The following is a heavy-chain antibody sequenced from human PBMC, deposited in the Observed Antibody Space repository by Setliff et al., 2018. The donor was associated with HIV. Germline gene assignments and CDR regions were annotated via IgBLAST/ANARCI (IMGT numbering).Heavy chain of an antibody. D-gene: IGHD3-10*01. CDR3: ATLWLLYYDF. V-gene: IGHV1-2*02. J-gene: IGHJ4*02. CDR2: INPNSGGT. Sequence: ASVKVSCKTFGYYFNIDYMHWVRQAPGQGLEWMGWINPNSGGTTYAQKFQGRVTMTRDTSISTAYLELTSLRSDDTAVYYCATLWLLYYDFWGQGTLVTVSS. CDR1: GYYFNIDY.